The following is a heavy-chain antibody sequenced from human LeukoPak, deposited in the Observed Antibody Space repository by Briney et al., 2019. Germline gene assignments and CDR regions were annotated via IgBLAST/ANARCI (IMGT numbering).Heavy chain of an antibody. CDR2: MNHCGRT. CDR1: GGSFGAYH. CDR3: TRGPLWVKERLFDP. D-gene: IGHD3-16*01. V-gene: IGHV4-34*01. Sequence: PSETLSLTCAVYGGSFGAYHWTWTRQPPGKGLEWIGEMNHCGRTNYKPSLKSRGTISVDTSKNHLSLKLRSVTAADTAVYYCTRGPLWVKERLFDPWGQGILVTVSS. J-gene: IGHJ5*02.